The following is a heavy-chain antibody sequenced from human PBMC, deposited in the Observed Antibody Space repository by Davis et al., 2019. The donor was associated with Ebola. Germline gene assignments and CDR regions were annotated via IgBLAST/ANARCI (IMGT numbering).Heavy chain of an antibody. V-gene: IGHV3-11*01. CDR1: GFTFSDYY. CDR3: ARDNEDTAMVTSWFDP. Sequence: PGGSLRLSCAASGFTFSDYYMSWIRQAPGKGLEWVSYISSSGSTIYYADSVKGRFTISRDNAKNSLYLQMNSLRAEDTAVYYCARDNEDTAMVTSWFDPWGQGTLVTVSS. D-gene: IGHD5-18*01. J-gene: IGHJ5*02. CDR2: ISSSGSTI.